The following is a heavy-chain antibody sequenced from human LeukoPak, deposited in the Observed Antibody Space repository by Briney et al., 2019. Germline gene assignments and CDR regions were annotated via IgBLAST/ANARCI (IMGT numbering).Heavy chain of an antibody. V-gene: IGHV3-23*01. CDR2: ISASGGRT. CDR1: LFTFRIYA. J-gene: IGHJ4*02. CDR3: AKTKLGYCSGGSCYSRHYRLDY. Sequence: GGSLRLSCSTCLFTFRIYAISSGRQAPRTRLECVSAISASGGRTYYSGYVEGRLTISRDNFENTLYLQMNCLRAEDTAVYYCAKTKLGYCSGGSCYSRHYRLDYWGQGTLVTVSS. D-gene: IGHD2-15*01.